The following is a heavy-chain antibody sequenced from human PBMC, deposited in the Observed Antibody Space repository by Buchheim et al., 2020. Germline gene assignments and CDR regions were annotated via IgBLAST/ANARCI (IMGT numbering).Heavy chain of an antibody. CDR2: ISYDGSNK. CDR1: GFTFSSYG. D-gene: IGHD3-22*01. CDR3: AKAPFNYDSSGYFSPSFDY. Sequence: QVQLVESGGGVVQPGRSLRLFCAASGFTFSSYGMHWVRQAPGKGLEWVAVISYDGSNKYYADSVKGRFTISSATSKNTLYLQMNSLRAEDTAVYYCAKAPFNYDSSGYFSPSFDYWGQGTL. V-gene: IGHV3-30*18. J-gene: IGHJ4*02.